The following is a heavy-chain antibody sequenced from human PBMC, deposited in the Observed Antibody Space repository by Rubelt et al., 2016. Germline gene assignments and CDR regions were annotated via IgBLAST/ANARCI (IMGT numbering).Heavy chain of an antibody. D-gene: IGHD2-8*01. CDR1: GFTVSSNY. Sequence: GGGLVQPVGSLRLSCAASGFTVSSNYMSWVRQAPGKGLEWVSLIYSGGATYYADSVKGRFTISRDNSENTLYLQMNNLGAEDTAVYYCARDRYCTNGVCYFDMDVWGRGTTVAVSS. CDR3: ARDRYCTNGVCYFDMDV. CDR2: IYSGGAT. J-gene: IGHJ6*02. V-gene: IGHV3-66*01.